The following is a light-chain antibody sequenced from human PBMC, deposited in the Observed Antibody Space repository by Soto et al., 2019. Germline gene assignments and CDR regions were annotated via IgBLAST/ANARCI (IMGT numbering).Light chain of an antibody. CDR1: QSVSSSY. Sequence: ETVLTQSPGTLSLSPGERATLSCRASQSVSSSYLAWYQRNPGQAPRLLIYGASSWDTGIPERVSGSGSGTDFTLTISRLEPEDFAVYNCQQYGSTPVWTFGQGTK. J-gene: IGKJ1*01. CDR3: QQYGSTPVWT. V-gene: IGKV3-20*01. CDR2: GAS.